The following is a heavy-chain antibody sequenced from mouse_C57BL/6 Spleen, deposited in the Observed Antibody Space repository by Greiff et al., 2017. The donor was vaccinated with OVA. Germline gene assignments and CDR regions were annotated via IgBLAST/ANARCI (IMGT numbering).Heavy chain of an antibody. Sequence: EVQVVESGGGLVKPGGSLKLSCAASGFTFSSYAMSWVRQTPEKRLEWVATISDGGSYTYYPDNVKGRFTISRDNAKNNLYLQMSHLKSEDTAMYYCARSSYYQREDYAMDYWGQGTSVTVSS. D-gene: IGHD1-1*01. V-gene: IGHV5-4*01. CDR1: GFTFSSYA. J-gene: IGHJ4*01. CDR3: ARSSYYQREDYAMDY. CDR2: ISDGGSYT.